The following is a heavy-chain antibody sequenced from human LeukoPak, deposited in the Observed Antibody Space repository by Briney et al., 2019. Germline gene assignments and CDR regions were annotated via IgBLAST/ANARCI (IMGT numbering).Heavy chain of an antibody. CDR1: GYTFTSYD. D-gene: IGHD6-13*01. CDR3: ASSHSSSWYGSNNWFDP. Sequence: ASVKVSCKASGYTFTSYDINWVRQATGQGLEWMGWMNPNSGNTGYAQKFQGRVTMTRNTSISTAYMELSSLRSEDTAVYYCASSHSSSWYGSNNWFDPWGQGTLVTVSS. CDR2: MNPNSGNT. V-gene: IGHV1-8*01. J-gene: IGHJ5*02.